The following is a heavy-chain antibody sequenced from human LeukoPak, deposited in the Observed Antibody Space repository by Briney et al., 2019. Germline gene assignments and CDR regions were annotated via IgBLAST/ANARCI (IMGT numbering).Heavy chain of an antibody. V-gene: IGHV4-34*01. CDR2: INHSGST. CDR1: GGSFSGYY. D-gene: IGHD3-22*01. Sequence: PSETLSLTCAVYGGSFSGYYWSWIRQPPGKGLEWIGEINHSGSTNYNPSLKSRVTISVDTSKNQFSLKLSSVTAADTAVYYCAREGRPGYYYDSSGYDYFDYWGQGTLVTVSS. J-gene: IGHJ4*02. CDR3: AREGRPGYYYDSSGYDYFDY.